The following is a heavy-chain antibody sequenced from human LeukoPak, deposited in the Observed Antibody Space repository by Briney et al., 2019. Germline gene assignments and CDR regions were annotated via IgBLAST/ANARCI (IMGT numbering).Heavy chain of an antibody. V-gene: IGHV3-7*01. CDR3: AKDPFRWLSSGSEYFQH. J-gene: IGHJ1*01. CDR1: GFTFSSYW. CDR2: IKQDGSEK. D-gene: IGHD6-25*01. Sequence: GGSLRLSCAASGFTFSSYWMSWVRQAPGKGLEWVANIKQDGSEKYYVDSVKGRFTISRDNAKNSLYLQMNSLRAEDTAVYYCAKDPFRWLSSGSEYFQHWGQGTLVTVSS.